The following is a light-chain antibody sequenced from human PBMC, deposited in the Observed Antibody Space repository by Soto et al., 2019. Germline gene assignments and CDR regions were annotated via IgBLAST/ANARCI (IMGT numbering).Light chain of an antibody. CDR2: GAS. J-gene: IGKJ1*01. CDR1: HSVSRSD. V-gene: IGKV3-20*01. Sequence: EIVLTQSPGTLSLSPGERATLSCRASHSVSRSDLAWYQQKPGQAPRLLIYGASSRATGIPDRFSGSGSGTDFTLTISRMEPEDFAVYYCQQFSITRSWTLGQGTKV. CDR3: QQFSITRSWT.